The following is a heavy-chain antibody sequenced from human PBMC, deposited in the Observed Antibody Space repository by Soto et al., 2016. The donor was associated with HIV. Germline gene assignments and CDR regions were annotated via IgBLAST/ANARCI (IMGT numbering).Heavy chain of an antibody. D-gene: IGHD3-10*01. V-gene: IGHV1-18*01. J-gene: IGHJ4*02. CDR1: GYTFTNYG. Sequence: QVQLVQSGAEVKKPGASVKVSCKTSGYTFTNYGITWVRQAPGQGLEWMGWINTDNDNTNYAQKLQGRVTMTTDTSTSAAYMELRSLRSDDTAVYYCARDPREYYGSGTYWNYWGQGTLVTVSS. CDR3: ARDPREYYGSGTYWNY. CDR2: INTDNDNT.